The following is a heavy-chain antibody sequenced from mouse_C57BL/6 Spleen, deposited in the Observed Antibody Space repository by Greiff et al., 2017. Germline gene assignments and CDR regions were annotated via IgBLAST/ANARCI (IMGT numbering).Heavy chain of an antibody. CDR3: DSMVTTGNYYAMDY. Sequence: QVQLQQPGAELVMPGASVKLSCKASGYTFTSYWMHWVKQRPGQGLEWIGEIDPSDSYTNYNQKFKGKSTLTVDKSSSTAYMQLSSLTSEDSAVYYCDSMVTTGNYYAMDYWGQGTSVTVSS. CDR1: GYTFTSYW. V-gene: IGHV1-69*01. D-gene: IGHD2-2*01. J-gene: IGHJ4*01. CDR2: IDPSDSYT.